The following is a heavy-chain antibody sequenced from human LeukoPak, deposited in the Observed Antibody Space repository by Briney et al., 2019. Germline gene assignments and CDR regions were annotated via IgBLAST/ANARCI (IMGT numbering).Heavy chain of an antibody. CDR1: GYSISSGYY. Sequence: PSETLSLTCAVSGYSISSGYYWGWIRQPPGKGLEWIGSIYHSLSTSYNPSLKSRVTISVDTSKNQFSLKLSSVTAADTAVHDCARGGYDILTGPMDWFDPWGQGTLVTVSS. J-gene: IGHJ5*02. CDR3: ARGGYDILTGPMDWFDP. V-gene: IGHV4-38-2*01. CDR2: IYHSLST. D-gene: IGHD3-9*01.